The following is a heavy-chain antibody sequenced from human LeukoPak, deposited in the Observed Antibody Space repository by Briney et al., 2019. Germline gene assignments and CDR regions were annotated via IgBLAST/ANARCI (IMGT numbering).Heavy chain of an antibody. D-gene: IGHD3-10*01. V-gene: IGHV1-2*06. CDR1: GYTFTGYY. Sequence: ASVKVSCKASGYTFTGYYMHWVRQAPGQGLEWMGRINPNSGGTNYAQKFQGRVTMTRDTSISTAYMELSRLRSDDTAVYYCARGELTMVRGGFVDYWGQGTLVTVSS. J-gene: IGHJ4*02. CDR2: INPNSGGT. CDR3: ARGELTMVRGGFVDY.